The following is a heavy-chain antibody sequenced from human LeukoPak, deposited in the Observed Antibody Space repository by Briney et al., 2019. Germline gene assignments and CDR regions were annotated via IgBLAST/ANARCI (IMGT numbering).Heavy chain of an antibody. D-gene: IGHD3-9*01. CDR2: IRQDGSEK. CDR3: ARSYNVLTAFDY. V-gene: IGHV3-7*03. CDR1: GFTFSTYW. J-gene: IGHJ4*02. Sequence: GGSLRLSCAASGFTFSTYWMSWVRQAPGKGLEWVANIRQDGSEKYYVDSVKGRFTISRDNADNSLYLQMNSLKPEDTAVYYCARSYNVLTAFDYWDQGTLVTVSS.